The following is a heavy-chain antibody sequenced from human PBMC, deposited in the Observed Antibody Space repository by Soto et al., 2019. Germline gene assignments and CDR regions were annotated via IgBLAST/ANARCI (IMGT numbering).Heavy chain of an antibody. V-gene: IGHV4-4*08. CDR3: ARSPSRAITNNFYYYMDV. D-gene: IGHD2-21*01. Sequence: PSETLSLTCTASGDSISPYYWSWIRQPPGKGLEWIGYIHFSGSTNYNPSLKSRVTISKDTSKNQFPLKLSSVTAADTAVYYCARSPSRAITNNFYYYMDVWGKGTTVTVSS. CDR1: GDSISPYY. J-gene: IGHJ6*03. CDR2: IHFSGST.